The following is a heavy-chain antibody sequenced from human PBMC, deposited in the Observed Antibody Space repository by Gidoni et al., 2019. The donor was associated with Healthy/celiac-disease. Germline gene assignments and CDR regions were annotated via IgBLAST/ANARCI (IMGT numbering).Heavy chain of an antibody. J-gene: IGHJ4*02. CDR1: GGSICSSNW. D-gene: IGHD6-13*01. V-gene: IGHV4-4*02. CDR3: ARVGGYSSSDKNFDY. CDR2: IYHSGSN. Sequence: QVQLQESGPGLVKPSGTLSLTCAVSGGSICSSNWRSWVRQPPGKGLEWIGEIYHSGSNNYNPSLKSRVNISVDKSKNQFSLKLSSVTAAETAVYYCARVGGYSSSDKNFDYWGQGNLVTVSS.